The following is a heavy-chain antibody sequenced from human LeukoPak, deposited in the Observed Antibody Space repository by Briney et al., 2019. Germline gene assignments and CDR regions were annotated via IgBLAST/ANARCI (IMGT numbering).Heavy chain of an antibody. J-gene: IGHJ4*02. CDR2: IYTSGST. D-gene: IGHD3-22*01. V-gene: IGHV4-61*02. Sequence: SETLSLTCTVSGGSISSGSYYWSWIRQPAGKGLEWIGRIYTSGSTNYNPSLKRRVTISVDTSKNQFSLKLSSVTAADTAVYYCAREVKGYYDSSGSENFDYWGQGTLVTVSS. CDR3: AREVKGYYDSSGSENFDY. CDR1: GGSISSGSYY.